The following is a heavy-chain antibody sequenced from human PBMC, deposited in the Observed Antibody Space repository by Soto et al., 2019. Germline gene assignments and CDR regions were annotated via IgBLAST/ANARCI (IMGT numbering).Heavy chain of an antibody. CDR1: GFTFSSYS. J-gene: IGHJ6*02. Sequence: GGSLRLSCAASGFTFSSYSMNWVRQAPGKGLEWVSSISSSSSYIYYADSVKGRFTISRDNAKNSLYLQMNSLRAEDTAVYYCARDGYCSSTSCYTSGGMDVWGQGTTVTVSS. V-gene: IGHV3-21*01. CDR3: ARDGYCSSTSCYTSGGMDV. CDR2: ISSSSSYI. D-gene: IGHD2-2*02.